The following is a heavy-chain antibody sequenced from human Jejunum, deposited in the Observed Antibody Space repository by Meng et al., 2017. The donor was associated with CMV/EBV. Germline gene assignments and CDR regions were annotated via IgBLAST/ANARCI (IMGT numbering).Heavy chain of an antibody. D-gene: IGHD3-3*01. J-gene: IGHJ4*02. CDR1: TFSNHA. V-gene: IGHV1-69*10. CDR3: ASQTTRAYEFRATTLDI. Sequence: TFSNHAINGVRQAPGQGLEWMGGIVPILGLADYAQKFHGIVTITADKSTSTAYLELSSLKSEDSAVYFCASQTTRAYEFRATTLDIWGQGTLVTVSS. CDR2: IVPILGLA.